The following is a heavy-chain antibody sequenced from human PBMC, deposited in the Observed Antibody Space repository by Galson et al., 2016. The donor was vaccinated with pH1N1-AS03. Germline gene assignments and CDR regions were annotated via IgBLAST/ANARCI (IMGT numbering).Heavy chain of an antibody. V-gene: IGHV3-48*01. D-gene: IGHD3-16*01. CDR1: GFTFSYYS. Sequence: SLRLSCAASGFTFSYYSMNWVRQAPGKGLEWVSYISSRGDSIYYADSVKGRFSISKHISTNTVNLQMNNLRVEDTATYYCATDRFGEPTTWGQGTLIIVS. CDR3: ATDRFGEPTT. CDR2: ISSRGDSI. J-gene: IGHJ5*02.